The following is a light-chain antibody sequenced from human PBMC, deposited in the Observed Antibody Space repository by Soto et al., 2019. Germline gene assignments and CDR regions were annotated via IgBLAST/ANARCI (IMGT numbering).Light chain of an antibody. CDR2: ATS. Sequence: DIKMTQSPSSLSASVGDRVTITCRASQSISKYLNWYKQKPGKAPNLLIYATSNLQSGVPSRFSGSGSGTDFTLTITSLQAEDFATYFCQQSYSTPRTFGQGTKLEIK. CDR3: QQSYSTPRT. J-gene: IGKJ2*01. CDR1: QSISKY. V-gene: IGKV1-39*01.